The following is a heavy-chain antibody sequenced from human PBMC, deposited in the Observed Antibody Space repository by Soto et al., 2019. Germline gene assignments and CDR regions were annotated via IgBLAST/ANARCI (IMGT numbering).Heavy chain of an antibody. J-gene: IGHJ4*01. CDR1: GDSMNIDDYY. Sequence: QLNMQASGPGLVRPSETLSLTCKVSGDSMNIDDYYWGWIRQPPGKGLEWIGSIHYTGETYYSPSLKSRVTISRDASMNQFSLTLTSVNVGDTAMYYCARQATTSWSYWGQGTLVTVSS. CDR3: ARQATTSWSY. D-gene: IGHD2-2*01. V-gene: IGHV4-39*01. CDR2: IHYTGET.